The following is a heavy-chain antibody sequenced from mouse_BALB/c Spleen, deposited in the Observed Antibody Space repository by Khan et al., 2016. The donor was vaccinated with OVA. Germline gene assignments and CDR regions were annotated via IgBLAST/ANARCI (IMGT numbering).Heavy chain of an antibody. CDR3: ATHYGNPFAF. D-gene: IGHD2-1*01. CDR2: IDPPNDDS. CDR1: GFNIKDTY. Sequence: VRLQQSGAELVKPGASVKLSCSASGFNIKDTYIHWMKQRPEQGLEWIGRIDPPNDDSKYGPKFQAKATLTADTSSNTAYLQLSSLTSEDTAVYYCATHYGNPFAFWGQGTLVSVSA. V-gene: IGHV14-3*02. J-gene: IGHJ3*01.